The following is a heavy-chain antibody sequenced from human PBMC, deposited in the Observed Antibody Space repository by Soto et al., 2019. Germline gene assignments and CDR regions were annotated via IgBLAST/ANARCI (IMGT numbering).Heavy chain of an antibody. CDR1: GFSLSTSGVG. J-gene: IGHJ2*01. Sequence: QITLKESGPTLVKPTQTLTLTCTFSGFSLSTSGVGVGWIRQPPGKALEWLALIYWDDDKRYSPSLKSRLTITKDTSKNQVVLTMPNMDPVDTATYYCAHGRIRDWYFGLWCRGTLVTVSS. V-gene: IGHV2-5*02. CDR3: AHGRIRDWYFGL. CDR2: IYWDDDK.